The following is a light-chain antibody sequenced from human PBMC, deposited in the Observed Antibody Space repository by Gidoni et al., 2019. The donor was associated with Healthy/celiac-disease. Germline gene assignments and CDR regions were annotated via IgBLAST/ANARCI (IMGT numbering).Light chain of an antibody. CDR3: QQANSFPPT. Sequence: DIQMTQSPSSVSASVGDRVTITCRASQDISSWLAWYQQKPGKAPNLLIYAASSFQSGVPSRFSGSGSGTDFTLTISSLQPEDFATYYCQQANSFPPTFGQGTQLEIK. CDR1: QDISSW. V-gene: IGKV1-12*01. CDR2: AAS. J-gene: IGKJ2*01.